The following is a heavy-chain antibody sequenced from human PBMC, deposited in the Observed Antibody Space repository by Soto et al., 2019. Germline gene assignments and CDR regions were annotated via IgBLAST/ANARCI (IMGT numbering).Heavy chain of an antibody. CDR3: AKGHTAMADYYFDY. J-gene: IGHJ4*02. Sequence: GGSLRLSCAASGFTFSSYAMHWVRQAPGKGLEWVAVISYDGSNKYYADSVKGRFTISRDNSKNTLYLRRNSLRVEDTAVYFCAKGHTAMADYYFDYWGQGTLVTVSS. D-gene: IGHD5-18*01. V-gene: IGHV3-30-3*01. CDR2: ISYDGSNK. CDR1: GFTFSSYA.